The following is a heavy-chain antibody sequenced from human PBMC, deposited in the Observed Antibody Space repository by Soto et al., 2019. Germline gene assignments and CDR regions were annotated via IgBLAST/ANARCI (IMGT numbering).Heavy chain of an antibody. CDR3: ANLYNGSAVRPFDY. J-gene: IGHJ4*02. Sequence: GGSLRLSCAASGFTFSNYAMTWVRQAPGKGLEWVSASTGSGTTTYYADSVTGRFTISRDNSKNTLYLQMNSLRAEDTAVYYCANLYNGSAVRPFDYGGKEILAPVPS. V-gene: IGHV3-23*01. D-gene: IGHD1-1*01. CDR1: GFTFSNYA. CDR2: STGSGTTT.